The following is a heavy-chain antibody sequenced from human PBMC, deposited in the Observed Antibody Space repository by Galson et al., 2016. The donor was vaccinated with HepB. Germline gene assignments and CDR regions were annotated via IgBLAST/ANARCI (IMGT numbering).Heavy chain of an antibody. CDR2: IYYNGGT. V-gene: IGHV4-59*01. J-gene: IGHJ6*02. Sequence: ETLSLTCTVSGGSISPNYWNWIRQTPGKGLEWIDYIYYNGGTNYNPSLKSRATLSVDMSKNQLSLRLTSVTAADTAVYYCARDFPACGADCLGYGMDVWGQGATVIVSS. CDR3: ARDFPACGADCLGYGMDV. D-gene: IGHD2-21*02. CDR1: GGSISPNY.